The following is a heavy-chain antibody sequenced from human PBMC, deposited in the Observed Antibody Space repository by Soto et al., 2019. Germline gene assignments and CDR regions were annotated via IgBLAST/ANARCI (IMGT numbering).Heavy chain of an antibody. V-gene: IGHV1-69*12. CDR3: ASMVNTYYYDSSGYTEYFQH. D-gene: IGHD3-22*01. Sequence: QVQLVQSGAEVKKPGSSVKVSCKASGGTFSSYAISWVRQAPGQGLEWMGGIIPIFGTANYAPKFQGIVTITADESTSTAYMELSSLRSEDTAVYYCASMVNTYYYDSSGYTEYFQHWGQGTLVTVSS. CDR2: IIPIFGTA. J-gene: IGHJ1*01. CDR1: GGTFSSYA.